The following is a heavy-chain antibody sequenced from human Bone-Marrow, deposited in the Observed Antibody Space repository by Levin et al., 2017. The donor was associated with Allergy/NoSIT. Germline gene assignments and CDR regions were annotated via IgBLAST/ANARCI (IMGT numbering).Heavy chain of an antibody. D-gene: IGHD1-7*01. Sequence: SVKVSCKASGDTFSSYSFTWVRQAPGHGLEWVGGIIPFFGTTDYAQALQGRVTITADESTNTAYMELSSLRSDDTAVYYCARGSPVQVELTYDYYFMDVWGKGTTLTVSS. CDR2: IIPFFGTT. CDR3: ARGSPVQVELTYDYYFMDV. V-gene: IGHV1-69*13. CDR1: GDTFSSYS. J-gene: IGHJ6*03.